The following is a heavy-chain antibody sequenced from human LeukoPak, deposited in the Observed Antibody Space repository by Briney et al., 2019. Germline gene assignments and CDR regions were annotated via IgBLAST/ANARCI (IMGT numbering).Heavy chain of an antibody. D-gene: IGHD3-3*01. J-gene: IGHJ3*02. V-gene: IGHV3-21*01. CDR3: ARGHIFGVVRNAFDI. Sequence: GGSLRLSCAASGFTFSSCSMNWVRQAPGKGLEWVSSISSSSSYIYYADSVKGRFTISRDNAKNSLYLQMNSLRAEDTAVYYCARGHIFGVVRNAFDIWGQGTMVTVSS. CDR1: GFTFSSCS. CDR2: ISSSSSYI.